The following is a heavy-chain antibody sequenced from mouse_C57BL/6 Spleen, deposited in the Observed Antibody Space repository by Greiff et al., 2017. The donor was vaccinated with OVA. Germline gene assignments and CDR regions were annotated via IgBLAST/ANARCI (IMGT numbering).Heavy chain of an antibody. D-gene: IGHD2-5*01. V-gene: IGHV1-66*01. Sequence: QVQLKESGPELVKPGASVKISCKASGYSFTSYYIHWVKQRPGQGLEWIGWIYPGSGNTKYNEKFKGKATLTADTSSSTAYMQLSSLTSEDSAVYYCAREGAYYSNSFDYWGQGTTLTVSS. CDR1: GYSFTSYY. CDR3: AREGAYYSNSFDY. CDR2: IYPGSGNT. J-gene: IGHJ2*01.